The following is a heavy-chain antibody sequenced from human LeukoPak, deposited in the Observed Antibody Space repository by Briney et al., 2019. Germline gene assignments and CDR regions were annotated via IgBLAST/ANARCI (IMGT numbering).Heavy chain of an antibody. Sequence: PSETLSLTCAVYGGSFSGYYWSWIRQPPGKGLEWIGEINRSGSTNYNPSLKSRVTISVDTSKNQISLRLSSVTAADTAVYYCARDNSYGSGTFYYYYAMDVWGQGTTVTVSS. CDR3: ARDNSYGSGTFYYYYAMDV. V-gene: IGHV4-34*01. J-gene: IGHJ6*02. CDR2: INRSGST. CDR1: GGSFSGYY. D-gene: IGHD3-10*01.